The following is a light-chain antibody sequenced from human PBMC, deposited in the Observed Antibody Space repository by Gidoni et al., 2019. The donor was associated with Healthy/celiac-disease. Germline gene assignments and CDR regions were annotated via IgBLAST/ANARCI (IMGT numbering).Light chain of an antibody. V-gene: IGKV1-39*01. CDR2: AAS. J-gene: IGKJ1*01. CDR1: QSISSY. Sequence: DIHMTQSPSSLSASVGDSVTITCLASQSISSYLNWFQQKPGKAPKRLIYAASSWQSGVPARFSGSGSGTDFTLTISSLQPEDFATYYCQQSYSTPKTFGQGTKVEIK. CDR3: QQSYSTPKT.